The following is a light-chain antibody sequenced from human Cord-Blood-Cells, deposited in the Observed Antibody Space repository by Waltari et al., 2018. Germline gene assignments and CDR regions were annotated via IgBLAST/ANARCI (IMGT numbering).Light chain of an antibody. V-gene: IGKV1-39*01. CDR1: QSISSY. CDR2: AAS. J-gene: IGKJ5*01. CDR3: QQSYSTPIT. Sequence: DIQMTQSPSSLSASVGDRVTITCRASQSISSYLNWYQQKPGKAPKRLIYAASSLQSGVPSRFSGSGSGTDFTLTISRLQPEDFATYYCQQSYSTPITFGQGTRLEIK.